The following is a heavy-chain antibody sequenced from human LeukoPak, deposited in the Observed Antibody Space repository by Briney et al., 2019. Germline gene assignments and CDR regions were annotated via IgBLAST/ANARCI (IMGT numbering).Heavy chain of an antibody. J-gene: IGHJ4*02. CDR2: IYYSGST. CDR1: GGSISSYY. D-gene: IGHD5-18*01. CDR3: ARRAPYSYEWSTLDY. Sequence: SETLSLTCTVSGGSISSYYWSWIRQPPGRGLEWIGYIYYSGSTNYNPSLKSRVTISVDTSKNQFSLKLSSVTAADTAVYYCARRAPYSYEWSTLDYWGQGTLVTVSS. V-gene: IGHV4-59*08.